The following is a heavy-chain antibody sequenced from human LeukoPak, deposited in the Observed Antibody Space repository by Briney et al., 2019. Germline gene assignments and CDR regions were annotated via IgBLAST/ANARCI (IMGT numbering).Heavy chain of an antibody. CDR1: GGTFSSYA. D-gene: IGHD1-26*01. Sequence: ASVKVSCKASGGTFSSYAISWVRQAPGQGLEWMGRIIPILGIANYAQKFQGRVTITADKSTSTAYMELSSLRSEDTAVYYCARGWREYPYKLPFPIDYWGQGTLVTVSS. J-gene: IGHJ4*02. CDR2: IIPILGIA. V-gene: IGHV1-69*04. CDR3: ARGWREYPYKLPFPIDY.